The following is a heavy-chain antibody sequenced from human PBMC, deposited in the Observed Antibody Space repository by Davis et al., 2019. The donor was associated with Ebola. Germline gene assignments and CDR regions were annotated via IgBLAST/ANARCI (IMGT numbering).Heavy chain of an antibody. D-gene: IGHD3-22*01. J-gene: IGHJ4*02. V-gene: IGHV4-39*01. Sequence: SETLSLTCTVSGGSITSSDYYWGWIRQSPGKGLEWIGTFYYSGTTFYNPSLKSRITVSVDPYKNQFSLKLNSATAADTAVYYCASLRQTYDSSGYSQPFDSWGQGSLVTVSS. CDR2: FYYSGTT. CDR1: GGSITSSDYY. CDR3: ASLRQTYDSSGYSQPFDS.